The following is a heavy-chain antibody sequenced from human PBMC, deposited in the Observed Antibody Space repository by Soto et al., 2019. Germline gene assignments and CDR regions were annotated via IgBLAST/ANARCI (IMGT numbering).Heavy chain of an antibody. CDR2: LHSGGDT. D-gene: IGHD3-10*01. CDR3: ARDGHYYLASRMDV. CDR1: GIPVSSNY. Sequence: EVQLVESGGGLVQPGGSLRLSCVASGIPVSSNYMTWVRQAPGKGLEWVSVLHSGGDTYYANSVKGRFTISRHDSTNTLFLQMNSLTAADTAVYYCARDGHYYLASRMDVWGQGTTVTVSS. J-gene: IGHJ6*01. V-gene: IGHV3-53*04.